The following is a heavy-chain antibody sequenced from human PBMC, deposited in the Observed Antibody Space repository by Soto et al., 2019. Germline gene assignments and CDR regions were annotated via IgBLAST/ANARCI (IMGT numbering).Heavy chain of an antibody. CDR2: IFPSDSRT. Sequence: SGESLKISCKASGYSFTSYWIGWVRQMPGKGLEWMAIIFPSDSRTKYSPAFQGQVTISVDKSISTAYLQWGSLKASDSAMYYCARESYGSGDSWGQGTLVTVSS. CDR1: GYSFTSYW. D-gene: IGHD3-10*01. J-gene: IGHJ4*02. V-gene: IGHV5-51*01. CDR3: ARESYGSGDS.